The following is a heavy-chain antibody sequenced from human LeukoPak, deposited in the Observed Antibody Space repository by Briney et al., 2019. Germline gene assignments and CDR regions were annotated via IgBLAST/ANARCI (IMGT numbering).Heavy chain of an antibody. V-gene: IGHV7-4-1*02. CDR3: ARDGGGYDYYLSRPYFDY. CDR2: INTNTGNP. Sequence: ASVKVSCKASGYTFTSYAMNWVRQAPGQGLEWMGWINTNTGNPTYAQGFTGRFVFSLDTSVSTAYLQISSLKAEDTAVYYCARDGGGYDYYLSRPYFDYWGQGTLVTVSS. J-gene: IGHJ4*02. D-gene: IGHD5-12*01. CDR1: GYTFTSYA.